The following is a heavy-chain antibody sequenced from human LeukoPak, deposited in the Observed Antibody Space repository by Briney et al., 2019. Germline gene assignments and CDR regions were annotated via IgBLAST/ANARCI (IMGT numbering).Heavy chain of an antibody. Sequence: GGSLRLSCAASGFTFSRNWMHWVRQAPGKGLVWVSRINSDGSSTSYADSVKGRFTISRDNAKNTLYLQMSSLRAEDTAVYYCARDPSLHDYDRKRSLDSWGQGTLVTVSS. CDR3: ARDPSLHDYDRKRSLDS. D-gene: IGHD3-22*01. CDR2: INSDGSST. CDR1: GFTFSRNW. V-gene: IGHV3-74*01. J-gene: IGHJ4*02.